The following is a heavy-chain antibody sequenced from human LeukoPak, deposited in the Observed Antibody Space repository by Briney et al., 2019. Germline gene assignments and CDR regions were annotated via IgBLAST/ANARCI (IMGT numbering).Heavy chain of an antibody. V-gene: IGHV3-74*01. Sequence: PGGSLRLSCAGSGFTLSSSWMHWVRQAPGKGPVWVAHVSPDGNLANYADSVKGRFTISRDNAKNSLYLQMNSPRAEDTALYYCAVQGPALPAPFDYWGQGTLVTVSS. CDR1: GFTLSSSW. CDR3: AVQGPALPAPFDY. J-gene: IGHJ4*02. D-gene: IGHD2-2*01. CDR2: VSPDGNLA.